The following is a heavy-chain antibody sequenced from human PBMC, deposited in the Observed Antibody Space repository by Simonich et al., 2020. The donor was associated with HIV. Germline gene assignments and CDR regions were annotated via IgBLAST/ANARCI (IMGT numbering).Heavy chain of an antibody. CDR3: AREPRGGWSRYSYYYYMDV. CDR1: GFTFSSYA. Sequence: QVQLVESGGGVVQPGRSLRLSCAASGFTFSSYAMHWVRQAPGKGLAWVAVNSYDGSNKKYADTGKGRFNISRDNSKNTLYLQMNSLRAEDTAVYYCAREPRGGWSRYSYYYYMDVWGKGTTVTVSS. D-gene: IGHD6-19*01. CDR2: NSYDGSNK. V-gene: IGHV3-30*07. J-gene: IGHJ6*03.